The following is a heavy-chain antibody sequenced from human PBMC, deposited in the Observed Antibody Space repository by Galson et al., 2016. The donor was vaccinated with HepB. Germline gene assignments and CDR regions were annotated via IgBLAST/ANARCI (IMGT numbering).Heavy chain of an antibody. Sequence: CAISGDSVSSNTVAWNWIRQSPSRGLEWLGRTYFRSRWYNDYAGSVKGRIIISPDTSKNHFSLHLTSFTPEDTAVYYCARGWNYDKFDYWGQGTLVTVS. J-gene: IGHJ4*02. CDR3: ARGWNYDKFDY. D-gene: IGHD1-7*01. V-gene: IGHV6-1*01. CDR2: TYFRSRWYN. CDR1: GDSVSSNTVA.